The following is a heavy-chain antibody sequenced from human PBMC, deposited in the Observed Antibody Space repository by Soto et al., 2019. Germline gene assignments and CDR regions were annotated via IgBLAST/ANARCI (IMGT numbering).Heavy chain of an antibody. V-gene: IGHV3-30-3*01. Sequence: GGSLRLSCAASGFTFSSYAMHWVRQAPGKGLEWVAVISYDGSNKYYADSVKGRFTISRDNSKNTLYLQMNSLRAEDTAVYYCARAPRRGYYYYYYGMDVWGQGTTVTVSS. CDR3: ARAPRRGYYYYYYGMDV. CDR2: ISYDGSNK. J-gene: IGHJ6*02. CDR1: GFTFSSYA.